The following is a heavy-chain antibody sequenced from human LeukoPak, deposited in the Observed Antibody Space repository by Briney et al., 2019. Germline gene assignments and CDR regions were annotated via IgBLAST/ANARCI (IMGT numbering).Heavy chain of an antibody. CDR2: ISGSGGST. V-gene: IGHV3-23*01. J-gene: IGHJ4*02. CDR1: GFTFSNYA. Sequence: PGGSLRLSCAASGFTFSNYAMSWVRQAPGKGLEWVSAISGSGGSTYYADSVKGRFTISRDNSKNTLYLQMNSLRAEDTAVYYCAKDPSYYYGSGHNYWGQGTLVTVSS. D-gene: IGHD3-10*01. CDR3: AKDPSYYYGSGHNY.